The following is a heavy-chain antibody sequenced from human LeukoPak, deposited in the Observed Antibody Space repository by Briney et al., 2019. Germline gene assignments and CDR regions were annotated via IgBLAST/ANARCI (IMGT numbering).Heavy chain of an antibody. Sequence: GGSLRLSCAASGFTFSDYYMTWIRQAPGKGLEWVSYISRSGSSLYYGDSVKGRFGISRDNAKNALYLQMNSLRAEDTAVYYCAREVVVFPDYYYYGLDVWGQGTTVTVSS. V-gene: IGHV3-11*01. CDR2: ISRSGSSL. J-gene: IGHJ6*02. CDR3: AREVVVFPDYYYYGLDV. CDR1: GFTFSDYY. D-gene: IGHD2-2*01.